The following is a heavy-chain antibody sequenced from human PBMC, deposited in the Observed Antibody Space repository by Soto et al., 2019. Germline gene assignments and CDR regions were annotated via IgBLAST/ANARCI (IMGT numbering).Heavy chain of an antibody. V-gene: IGHV1-3*05. D-gene: IGHD2-21*02. CDR3: ARSIVVVTALDY. Sequence: QGQLVQSGAEEKKPGASVKVSCKASGYTFTSYAMHWVRQAPGQRLEWMGWINAGNGNTKYSQKFHGRVTITRDTSASPADMELSSLRSEDTVVYYCARSIVVVTALDYWGQGTLVTVSS. CDR1: GYTFTSYA. CDR2: INAGNGNT. J-gene: IGHJ4*02.